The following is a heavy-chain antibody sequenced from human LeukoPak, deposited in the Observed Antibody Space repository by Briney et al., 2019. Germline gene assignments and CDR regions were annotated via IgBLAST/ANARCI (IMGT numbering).Heavy chain of an antibody. Sequence: KPSETLSLTCTVSGYSITSGYYWGWIRQPPGQGLEWIWSLYHSGDTHYNPSLKSRVTISVDTSKNPLYLRMSCVIAADTAVYYCARSVLYCSCGLCYVPYFDLWGQGTLVTVSS. V-gene: IGHV4-38-2*02. D-gene: IGHD2-15*01. J-gene: IGHJ5*02. CDR2: LYHSGDT. CDR3: ARSVLYCSCGLCYVPYFDL. CDR1: GYSITSGYY.